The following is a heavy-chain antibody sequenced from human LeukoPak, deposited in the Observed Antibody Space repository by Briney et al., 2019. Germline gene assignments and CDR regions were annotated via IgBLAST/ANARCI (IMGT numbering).Heavy chain of an antibody. J-gene: IGHJ4*02. Sequence: PGGSLGLSCAASGFTFSSYAMHWVRQAPGKGLEWVAVISYDGSNKYYAGSVKGRFTISRDNSKNTLYLQMNSLRAEDTAVYYCARVRLGATYEYYFDYWGQGTLVTVSS. V-gene: IGHV3-30-3*01. D-gene: IGHD1-26*01. CDR2: ISYDGSNK. CDR1: GFTFSSYA. CDR3: ARVRLGATYEYYFDY.